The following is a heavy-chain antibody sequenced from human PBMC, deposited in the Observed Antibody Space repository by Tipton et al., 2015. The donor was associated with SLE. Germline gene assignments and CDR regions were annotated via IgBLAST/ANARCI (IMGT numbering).Heavy chain of an antibody. CDR2: ISWDGTNQ. D-gene: IGHD6-19*01. CDR3: ARSGVAGLFYYYGMDV. J-gene: IGHJ6*02. Sequence: SLRLSCAASGFTFSSYALYWVRQAPGKGLEWVAIISWDGTNQYYTDSVKGRFTISRDDTKNTLYLQMNSLRAEDTAVYYCARSGVAGLFYYYGMDVWGQGTTVTVS. V-gene: IGHV3-30*04. CDR1: GFTFSSYA.